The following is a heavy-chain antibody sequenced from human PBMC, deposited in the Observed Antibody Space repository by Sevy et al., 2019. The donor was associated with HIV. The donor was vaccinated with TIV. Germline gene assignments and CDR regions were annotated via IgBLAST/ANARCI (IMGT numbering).Heavy chain of an antibody. Sequence: LGGSLRLSCAASGFTFHNAWMSWVRQAPGKGLEWIGRIKSKSDGGTTDFAAPVKGRFTISRDDSQNKLFLQMNSLKTEDTSVYYCTSMTTVEGVFDFWGQGTLVTVSS. CDR2: IKSKSDGGTT. J-gene: IGHJ4*02. CDR3: TSMTTVEGVFDF. D-gene: IGHD4-17*01. CDR1: GFTFHNAW. V-gene: IGHV3-15*01.